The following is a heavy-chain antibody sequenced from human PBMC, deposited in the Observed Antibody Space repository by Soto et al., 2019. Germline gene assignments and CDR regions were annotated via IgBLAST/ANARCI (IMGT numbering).Heavy chain of an antibody. J-gene: IGHJ4*02. D-gene: IGHD2-15*01. CDR1: TFTFSSYA. Sequence: PGGSLRLSCAASTFTFSSYAMSWVRQAPGKGLEWVSTISGSGGSTYYADSVKGRFTISRDNSKSALYLRMNSLRAEDTAIYYCAKESDISLFYFDDWGQGTLVTVSS. CDR3: AKESDISLFYFDD. V-gene: IGHV3-23*01. CDR2: ISGSGGST.